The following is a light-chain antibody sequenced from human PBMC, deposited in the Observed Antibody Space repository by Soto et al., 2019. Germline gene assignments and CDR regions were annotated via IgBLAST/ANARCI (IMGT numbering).Light chain of an antibody. CDR1: HSISNC. Sequence: DIQMTQSPSTLSASVGDRVTITCRASHSISNCLAWYQQKPGKAPKLLIFKASTLESGVPSRFSGSGSGTEFTLNISSLQPDDFATYHCQQYDTYPRTFGQGTKVDIK. CDR2: KAS. J-gene: IGKJ1*01. CDR3: QQYDTYPRT. V-gene: IGKV1-5*03.